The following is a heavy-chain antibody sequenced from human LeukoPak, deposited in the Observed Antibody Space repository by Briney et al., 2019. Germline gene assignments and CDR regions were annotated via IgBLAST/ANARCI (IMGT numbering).Heavy chain of an antibody. V-gene: IGHV3-7*01. CDR1: GFTFSSYW. J-gene: IGHJ6*03. Sequence: GGSLRLSCAASGFTFSSYWMSWVRQAPGKGLEWVANIKQDGSEKYYVDSVKGRFTISRDNAKNSLYLQMNSLRAEDTAVYYCARDSSGWAYYYYYYMDVWGKGTTVTVFS. CDR3: ARDSSGWAYYYYYYMDV. CDR2: IKQDGSEK. D-gene: IGHD6-19*01.